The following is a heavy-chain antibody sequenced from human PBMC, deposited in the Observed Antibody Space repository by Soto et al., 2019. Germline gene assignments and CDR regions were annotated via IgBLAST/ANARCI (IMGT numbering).Heavy chain of an antibody. J-gene: IGHJ5*02. CDR1: GGSISSYY. CDR3: ARDLGYGSNYEGWFDP. CDR2: IYYSGST. Sequence: QVQLQESGPGLVKPSETLSLTCTVSGGSISSYYWSWIRQPPGKGLEWIGYIYYSGSTNYNPSLKSRVTISVDTSKNQFSLKLSSVTAADTAVYYRARDLGYGSNYEGWFDPWGQGTLVTVSS. V-gene: IGHV4-59*01. D-gene: IGHD4-4*01.